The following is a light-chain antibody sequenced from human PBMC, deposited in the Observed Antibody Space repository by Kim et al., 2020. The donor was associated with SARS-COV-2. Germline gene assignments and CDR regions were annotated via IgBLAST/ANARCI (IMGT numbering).Light chain of an antibody. Sequence: SYELTQPPSVSVAPGKTARITCGGNNIGSKSVHWYQQKPGQAPVLVIYYDSDRPSGIPERFSGSNSGNMATLTISRVEAGDEADYYCQVWDSSSDHVFGTGTKVTVL. CDR3: QVWDSSSDHV. V-gene: IGLV3-21*04. CDR1: NIGSKS. J-gene: IGLJ1*01. CDR2: YDS.